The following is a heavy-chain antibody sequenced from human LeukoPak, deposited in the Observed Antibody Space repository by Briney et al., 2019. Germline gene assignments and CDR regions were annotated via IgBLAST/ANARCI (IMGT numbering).Heavy chain of an antibody. CDR3: AKGFRSWSGYEVAYFDY. V-gene: IGHV3-23*01. Sequence: GGSLRLSCAASGFTFSSYAMSWVRQAPGKGLEWVSAISGSGGSTYYADSVKGRFTISRDNSKNTLYLQMNSLRAEDTAVYYCAKGFRSWSGYEVAYFDYWGQGTLVTVSS. D-gene: IGHD3-3*01. J-gene: IGHJ4*02. CDR2: ISGSGGST. CDR1: GFTFSSYA.